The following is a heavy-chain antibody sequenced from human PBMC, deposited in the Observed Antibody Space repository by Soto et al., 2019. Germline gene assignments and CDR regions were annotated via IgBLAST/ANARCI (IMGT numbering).Heavy chain of an antibody. Sequence: AETPSRTCTVSGGSMSSSNYHWAWIRQPPEKGLEWSGTSYNAGTTWDNPSLQGRVASTVDTSKNQLSRMPSSVTGADTAVYYCARRDSGERFYYWAQGTLVPVAS. CDR2: SYNAGTT. V-gene: IGHV4-39*01. CDR3: ARRDSGERFYY. CDR1: GGSMSSSNYH. D-gene: IGHD1-26*01. J-gene: IGHJ4*01.